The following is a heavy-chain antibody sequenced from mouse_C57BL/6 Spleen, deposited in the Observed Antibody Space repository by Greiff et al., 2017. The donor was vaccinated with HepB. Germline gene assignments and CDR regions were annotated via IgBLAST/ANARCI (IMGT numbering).Heavy chain of an antibody. CDR2: INPSTGGT. CDR1: GYSFTGYY. J-gene: IGHJ2*01. Sequence: EVKLQESGPELVKPGASVKISCKASGYSFTGYYMNWVKQSPEKSLEWIGEINPSTGGTTYNQKFKAKATLTVDKSSSTAYMQLKSLTSEDSAVYYCARILDYYGSSYGYWGQGTTLTVSS. V-gene: IGHV1-42*01. CDR3: ARILDYYGSSYGY. D-gene: IGHD1-1*01.